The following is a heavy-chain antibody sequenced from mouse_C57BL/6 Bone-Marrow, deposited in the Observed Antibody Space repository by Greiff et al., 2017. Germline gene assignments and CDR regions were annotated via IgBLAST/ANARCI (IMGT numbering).Heavy chain of an antibody. D-gene: IGHD2-1*01. CDR2: IDPANGNT. J-gene: IGHJ3*01. V-gene: IGHV14-3*01. CDR1: GFNIKNTY. CDR3: ARRNYYGNSAWFAY. Sequence: EVKLVESVAELVRPGASVKLSCTASGFNIKNTYMHWVKQRPEQGLEWIGRIDPANGNTKYAPKFQGKATITADTSSNTAYLQLSSLTSEDTAIYYCARRNYYGNSAWFAYWGQGTLVTVSA.